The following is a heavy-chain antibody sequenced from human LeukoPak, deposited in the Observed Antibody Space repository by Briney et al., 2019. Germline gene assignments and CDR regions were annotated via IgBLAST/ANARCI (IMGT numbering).Heavy chain of an antibody. D-gene: IGHD5-24*01. CDR2: ISGSGGHT. CDR1: GITFTSHA. J-gene: IGHJ6*03. V-gene: IGHV3-23*01. Sequence: GGSLRLSCAASGITFTSHAMRWVRQAPGKGLEWVSLISGSGGHTYYGDSVKGRFTISRDNSKSTLYLQMNSLRAEDTAVYYCAKGGVATMRDGYNYYYYYMEVWGRGTTVTVSS. CDR3: AKGGVATMRDGYNYYYYYMEV.